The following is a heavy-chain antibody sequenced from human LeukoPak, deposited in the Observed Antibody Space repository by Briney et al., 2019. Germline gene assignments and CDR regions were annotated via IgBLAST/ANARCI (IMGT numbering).Heavy chain of an antibody. CDR1: GFTFDVYA. CDR2: ISWNSGRI. CDR3: AKGLYGDYVGYFDF. J-gene: IGHJ4*02. D-gene: IGHD4-17*01. Sequence: GGSLRLSCAASGFTFDVYAMHWVRQGPGKGLEWVSGISWNSGRIDYADSVKGRFTISRDNAKNSLYLQMNGLRAEDTALYYCAKGLYGDYVGYFDFWGQGTQVTVSS. V-gene: IGHV3-9*01.